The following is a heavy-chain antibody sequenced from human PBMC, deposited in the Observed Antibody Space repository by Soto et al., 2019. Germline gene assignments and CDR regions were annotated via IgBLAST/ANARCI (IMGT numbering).Heavy chain of an antibody. Sequence: SETLSLTCAVSGGSFSGYYWSWFRQPPGNGLQWIRKINQSGLTNYHSCLMSRVTIPLETYKKQFSLILISVTAADTAVYYCPRTMRLVASTRPYNYFGLDVWGQGTPVTVSS. V-gene: IGHV4-34*01. CDR3: PRTMRLVASTRPYNYFGLDV. D-gene: IGHD1-1*01. CDR1: GGSFSGYY. CDR2: INQSGLT. J-gene: IGHJ6*02.